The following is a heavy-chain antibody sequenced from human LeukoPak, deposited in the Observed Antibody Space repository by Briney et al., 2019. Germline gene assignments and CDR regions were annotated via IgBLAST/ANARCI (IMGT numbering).Heavy chain of an antibody. V-gene: IGHV4-4*07. D-gene: IGHD2-15*01. J-gene: IGHJ5*02. CDR1: GGSISSYY. CDR3: ARGYCSGGSCYWFDP. CDR2: IYTSGST. Sequence: SETLSLTCTVSGGSISSYYWSWIRQPAGKGLEWIGRIYTSGSTNYNPSLKSRVTISIDTSKNQFSLKLSSVTAADTAVYYCARGYCSGGSCYWFDPWGQGTLVTVSS.